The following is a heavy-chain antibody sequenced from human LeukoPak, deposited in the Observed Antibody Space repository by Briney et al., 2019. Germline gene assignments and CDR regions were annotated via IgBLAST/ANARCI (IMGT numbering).Heavy chain of an antibody. CDR1: GYTFTSYD. Sequence: ASVKVSCKASGYTFTSYDINWVRQATGQGLEWKGWMNPNSGNTGYAQKFQGRVTMTRNTSISTAYMELSSLRSEDTAVYYCARGRRYCSGGSCYSGYFQHWGQGTLVTVSS. D-gene: IGHD2-15*01. CDR2: MNPNSGNT. V-gene: IGHV1-8*01. CDR3: ARGRRYCSGGSCYSGYFQH. J-gene: IGHJ1*01.